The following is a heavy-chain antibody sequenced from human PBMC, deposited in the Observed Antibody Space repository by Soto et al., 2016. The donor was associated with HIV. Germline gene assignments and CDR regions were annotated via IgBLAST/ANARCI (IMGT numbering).Heavy chain of an antibody. CDR2: ISSNGGST. V-gene: IGHV3-64*01. Sequence: EVQLVESGGGLVQPGGSLRLSCAASGFTFSSYAMHWVRQAPGKGLEYVSAISSNGGSTYYANPVKGRFTISRDNSKNTLYLQMGSLRAEDTAVYYCARDQGPARDENPVFDYWGQGTLVTSPQ. CDR1: GFTFSSYA. CDR3: ARDQGPARDENPVFDY. D-gene: IGHD2-21*02. J-gene: IGHJ4*02.